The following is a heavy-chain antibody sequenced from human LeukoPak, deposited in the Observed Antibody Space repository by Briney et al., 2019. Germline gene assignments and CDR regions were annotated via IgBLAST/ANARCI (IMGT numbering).Heavy chain of an antibody. CDR3: ARDAFDI. Sequence: GGSLRLSCAASGFTFSSYSMNWVRQAPGKGLEWVSCISNTNSYIYYADSVKGRFTISRDNAKHSLYLQMNSLRAEDTAVYYCARDAFDIWGQGTMVTVSS. CDR1: GFTFSSYS. J-gene: IGHJ3*02. CDR2: ISNTNSYI. V-gene: IGHV3-21*01.